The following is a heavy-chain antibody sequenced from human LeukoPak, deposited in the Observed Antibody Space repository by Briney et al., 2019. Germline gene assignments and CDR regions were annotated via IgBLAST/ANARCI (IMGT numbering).Heavy chain of an antibody. Sequence: PGGSLRLSCAASGFTFSSYAMTWVRQAPGKGLEWVSVISGSGGSTYYADSVKGRFTISRDNSKNTVYLQMNGLRVEDTAVYYCVKRQCSGGSCYFIDYWGQGTLVTVSS. J-gene: IGHJ4*02. CDR2: ISGSGGST. CDR3: VKRQCSGGSCYFIDY. D-gene: IGHD2-15*01. V-gene: IGHV3-23*01. CDR1: GFTFSSYA.